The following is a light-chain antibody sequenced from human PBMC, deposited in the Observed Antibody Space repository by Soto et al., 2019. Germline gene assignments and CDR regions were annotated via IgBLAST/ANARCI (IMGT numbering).Light chain of an antibody. CDR3: QQYDNLWLT. J-gene: IGKJ4*01. CDR2: DAS. V-gene: IGKV1-33*01. Sequence: DIQMTQSPSSLSASVGERVTITCQASQDISNYLNWYKQKPGKAPKLLIYDASNLETGVPSRFSGSGSGTDFTSTISTLQPEDIATYYCQQYDNLWLTFGGGTKVEIK. CDR1: QDISNY.